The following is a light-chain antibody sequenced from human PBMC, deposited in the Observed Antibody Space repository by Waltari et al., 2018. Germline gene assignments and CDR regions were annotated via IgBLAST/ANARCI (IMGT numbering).Light chain of an antibody. Sequence: DIVMTQSPDSLAVSLGERATINCKSSQSILYSSNNKNYLAWFHQKPGQPPKLLIYWASTRQSGVPDRFSGSGSGTDFTLTISSLQAEDVAVYDCQQYYSAPWTFGQGTKVEIK. CDR2: WAS. V-gene: IGKV4-1*01. CDR3: QQYYSAPWT. J-gene: IGKJ1*01. CDR1: QSILYSSNNKNY.